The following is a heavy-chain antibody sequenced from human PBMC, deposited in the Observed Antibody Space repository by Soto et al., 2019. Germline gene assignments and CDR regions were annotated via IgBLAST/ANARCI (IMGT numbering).Heavy chain of an antibody. D-gene: IGHD6-13*01. J-gene: IGHJ4*02. Sequence: ASVKVSCKVSGYTFTGYYMHWVRQAPRQGLEWMGWINPNSGGTNYAQKFQGRVTMTRDTSISTAYMELRRLRSDDTAVYYCARGQQLVPYYFDYWGQGALVTVSS. CDR3: ARGQQLVPYYFDY. V-gene: IGHV1-2*02. CDR1: GYTFTGYY. CDR2: INPNSGGT.